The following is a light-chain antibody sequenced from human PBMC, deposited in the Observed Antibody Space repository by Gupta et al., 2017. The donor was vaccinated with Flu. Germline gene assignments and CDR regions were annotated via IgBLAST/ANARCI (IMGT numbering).Light chain of an antibody. J-gene: IGKJ2*03. CDR1: QSISTW. CDR3: HQYNTYSSYS. V-gene: IGKV1-5*03. Sequence: DTQMTQSPSTLSASVGDRVTITCRASQSISTWLAWYQQKAGKAPKLLIYKASSLESGVPSRFSGSGSGTEFTLTISSLQPDDFATYYCHQYNTYSSYSFGQGTKLETK. CDR2: KAS.